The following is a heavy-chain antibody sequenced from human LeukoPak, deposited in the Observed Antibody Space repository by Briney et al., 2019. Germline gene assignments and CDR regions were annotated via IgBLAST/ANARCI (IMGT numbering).Heavy chain of an antibody. V-gene: IGHV3-11*04. D-gene: IGHD1-26*01. Sequence: GGSLRLSCAASGFTFSDYYMSWIRQAPGKGLEWVSYVSSSGSTIYYADSVKGRFTISRDNAKNSLYLQMNSLRAEDTAVYYCAVSVGATSEWFDPWGQGTLVTVSS. CDR3: AVSVGATSEWFDP. J-gene: IGHJ5*02. CDR1: GFTFSDYY. CDR2: VSSSGSTI.